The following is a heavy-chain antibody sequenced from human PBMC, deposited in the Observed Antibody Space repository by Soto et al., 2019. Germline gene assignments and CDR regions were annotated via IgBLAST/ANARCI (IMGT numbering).Heavy chain of an antibody. CDR1: GFIFSDFA. Sequence: GGSLRLSCAASGFIFSDFAMSCARQAPWQGLEWVSSISRSAGTPYYADSGKGRFNISRDNSKNTLYLQMNTLRAEDTAVYYCAKWPKFWATMYYFAYWGQGTLGTVSS. V-gene: IGHV3-23*01. D-gene: IGHD3-16*01. J-gene: IGHJ4*02. CDR3: AKWPKFWATMYYFAY. CDR2: ISRSAGTP.